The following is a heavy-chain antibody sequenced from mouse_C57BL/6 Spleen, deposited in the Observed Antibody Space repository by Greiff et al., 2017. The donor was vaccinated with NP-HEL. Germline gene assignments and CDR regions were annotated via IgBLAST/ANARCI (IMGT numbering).Heavy chain of an antibody. Sequence: QVQLKESGAELAKPGASVKLSCKASGYTFTSYWMHWVKQRPGQGLEWIGYINPSSGYTKYNQKFKDKATLTADKSSSTAYMQLSSLTYEDSAVYYCARDYGSSYERFDYWGQGTTLTVSS. D-gene: IGHD1-1*01. CDR2: INPSSGYT. CDR3: ARDYGSSYERFDY. V-gene: IGHV1-7*01. CDR1: GYTFTSYW. J-gene: IGHJ2*01.